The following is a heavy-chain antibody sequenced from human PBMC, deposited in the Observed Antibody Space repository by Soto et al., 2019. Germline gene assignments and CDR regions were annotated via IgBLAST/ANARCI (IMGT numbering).Heavy chain of an antibody. D-gene: IGHD3-3*01. V-gene: IGHV3-21*01. J-gene: IGHJ6*02. CDR3: ASTRETHAYYDFWSGYYYYYGMDV. CDR2: ISSSSSYI. CDR1: GFTFSSYS. Sequence: GSLRLSCAASGFTFSSYSMNWVRQAPGKGLEWVSSISSSSSYIYYADSVKGRFTISRDNAKNSLYLQMNSLRAEDTAVYYCASTRETHAYYDFWSGYYYYYGMDVWGQGTTVTVSS.